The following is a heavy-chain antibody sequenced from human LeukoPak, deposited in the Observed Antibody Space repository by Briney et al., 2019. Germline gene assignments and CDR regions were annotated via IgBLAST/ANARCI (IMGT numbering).Heavy chain of an antibody. Sequence: GGSLRLSCAASGFTFSSYGMHWVRQAPGKGLEWVAVISYDGSNKYYADSVKGRFTISRDNSKNTLYLQMNSLRVEDTAVYYCARDLSSSWYLTGDYWGQGTLVTVSS. CDR2: ISYDGSNK. CDR1: GFTFSSYG. CDR3: ARDLSSSWYLTGDY. J-gene: IGHJ4*02. V-gene: IGHV3-30*03. D-gene: IGHD6-13*01.